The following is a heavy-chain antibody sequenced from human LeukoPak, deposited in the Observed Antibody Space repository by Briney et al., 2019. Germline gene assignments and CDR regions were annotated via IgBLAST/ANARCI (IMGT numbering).Heavy chain of an antibody. CDR1: SGSISSYY. J-gene: IGHJ4*02. CDR2: IYYSGST. CDR3: ARLYKGSYPRLYYFDY. Sequence: SETLSLTCTVSSGSISSYYWSWIRQPPGKGLEWIGYIYYSGSTNYNPSLKSRVTISVDTSKNQFSLKLSSVTAADTAVYYCARLYKGSYPRLYYFDYWGQGTLVTVSS. V-gene: IGHV4-59*08. D-gene: IGHD1-26*01.